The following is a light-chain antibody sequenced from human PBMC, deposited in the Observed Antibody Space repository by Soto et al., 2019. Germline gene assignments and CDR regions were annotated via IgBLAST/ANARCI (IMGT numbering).Light chain of an antibody. CDR2: GAL. CDR1: QTVSSRF. J-gene: IGKJ3*01. V-gene: IGKV3-20*01. Sequence: IVLSQSPGTVSLSPGERATLSCRASQTVSSRFLAWYQQKPGQAPRLLIYGALSRATGIPDRFSGSGSGTDFTLTISRLEPEDFAVYYCQQYGSLMTFGPGTKVDIK. CDR3: QQYGSLMT.